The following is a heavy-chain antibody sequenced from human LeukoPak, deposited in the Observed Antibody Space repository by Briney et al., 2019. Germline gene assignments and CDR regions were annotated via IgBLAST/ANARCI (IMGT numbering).Heavy chain of an antibody. CDR2: IRYDGSNK. V-gene: IGHV3-30*02. Sequence: GGSLRLSCAASGFTFSSYGMHWVRQAPGKGLEWVAFIRYDGSNKYYADSVKGRFTISRDNSKNTLYLQMNSLRAEDTAVYYCARVGGYDSSGMYYYYYGMDVWGQGTTVTVSS. J-gene: IGHJ6*02. CDR1: GFTFSSYG. CDR3: ARVGGYDSSGMYYYYYGMDV. D-gene: IGHD3-22*01.